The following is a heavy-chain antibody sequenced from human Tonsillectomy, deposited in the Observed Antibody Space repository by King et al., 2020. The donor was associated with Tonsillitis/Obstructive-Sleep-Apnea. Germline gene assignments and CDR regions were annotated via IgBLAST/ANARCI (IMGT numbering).Heavy chain of an antibody. CDR3: TLTVTGNYFDY. V-gene: IGHV3-11*05. CDR2: ISSSSSYT. J-gene: IGHJ4*02. CDR1: GFTFSDYY. D-gene: IGHD4-17*01. Sequence: VQLVESGGGLVKPGGSLRLSCAASGFTFSDYYMSWIRQAPGKGLEWVSYISSSSSYTNYAYSVKGRFTISRDNAKNSLYLQMNSLRAEDTAVYYCTLTVTGNYFDYWGQGTLVTVSS.